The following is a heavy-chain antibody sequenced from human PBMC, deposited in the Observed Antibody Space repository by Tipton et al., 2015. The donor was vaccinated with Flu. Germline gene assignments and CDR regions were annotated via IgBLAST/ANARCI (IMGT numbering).Heavy chain of an antibody. Sequence: TLPLTCTVSGGSISSGGYYWSWIRPHPGKGLEWNGYIYYSGSTDYNPSLKSRVTISVDTSKNQFSLKLSSVTAADTAVYYCARGGATGEDYFDYWGQGTLVTVSS. V-gene: IGHV4-31*03. D-gene: IGHD5-12*01. CDR3: ARGGATGEDYFDY. J-gene: IGHJ4*02. CDR1: GGSISSGGYY. CDR2: IYYSGST.